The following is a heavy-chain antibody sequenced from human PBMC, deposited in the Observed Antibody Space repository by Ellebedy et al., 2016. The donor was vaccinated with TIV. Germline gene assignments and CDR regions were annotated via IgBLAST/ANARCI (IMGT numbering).Heavy chain of an antibody. CDR1: GASISTYY. D-gene: IGHD3-10*01. V-gene: IGHV4-59*08. Sequence: MPSETLSLTCTVSGASISTYYWSWIRQPPGKGLEWIGYIHYSGSTNYNPSLKSRVTISVDTSKNQFSLKLSSVTAADTTVYYCARHIRITMVRGVITNWFDPWGQGTLVSVSS. CDR2: IHYSGST. CDR3: ARHIRITMVRGVITNWFDP. J-gene: IGHJ5*02.